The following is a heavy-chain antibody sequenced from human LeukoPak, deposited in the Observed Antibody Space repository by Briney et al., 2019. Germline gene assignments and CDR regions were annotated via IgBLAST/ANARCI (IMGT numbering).Heavy chain of an antibody. V-gene: IGHV3-11*04. CDR2: ISGSGSTI. Sequence: GGSLRLSCAASGFTFSDYYMSWIRQAPGKGLEWVSYISGSGSTIYYSDSVKGRFTLSRDNAENSLYLQMNRLRVEDTAVYFCAREDYYYASGFWGQGTLVTVSS. CDR1: GFTFSDYY. CDR3: AREDYYYASGF. D-gene: IGHD3-10*01. J-gene: IGHJ4*02.